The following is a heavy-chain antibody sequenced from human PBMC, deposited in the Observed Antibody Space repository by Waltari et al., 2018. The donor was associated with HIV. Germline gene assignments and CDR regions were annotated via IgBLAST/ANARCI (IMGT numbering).Heavy chain of an antibody. CDR2: INSDGSST. J-gene: IGHJ4*02. CDR3: ARDLYSRNGDDY. D-gene: IGHD6-13*01. Sequence: EVQLVESGGGLVQPGGSLSASCAASGFTSSNYWMHWVRQAPGKGLVWVSRINSDGSSTNYAGSVKGRFTVSRDNAKNTLYLQMNSLRAEDTAVYYCARDLYSRNGDDYWGQGTLVTVSS. CDR1: GFTSSNYW. V-gene: IGHV3-74*01.